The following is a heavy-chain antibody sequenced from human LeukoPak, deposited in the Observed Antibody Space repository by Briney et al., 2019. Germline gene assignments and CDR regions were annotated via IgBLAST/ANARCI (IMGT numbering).Heavy chain of an antibody. CDR2: ISDSGGGT. D-gene: IGHD3-10*01. CDR3: AKDSGPGSYYPTGDEY. Sequence: GGSLRLSCAASGFTFSNYAMTWVRQAPEKGLKWVSSISDSGGGTYYEDSVKGRFTISRDNSKNTLYLQMNSLRAEDTAVCYCAKDSGPGSYYPTGDEYWGQGILVTVSS. V-gene: IGHV3-23*01. CDR1: GFTFSNYA. J-gene: IGHJ4*02.